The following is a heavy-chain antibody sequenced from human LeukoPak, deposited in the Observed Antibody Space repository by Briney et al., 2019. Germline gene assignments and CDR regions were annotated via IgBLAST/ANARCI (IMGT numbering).Heavy chain of an antibody. CDR2: IYSPGT. CDR1: AGSINSGDYY. D-gene: IGHD3-22*01. V-gene: IGHV4-61*02. J-gene: IGHJ3*02. CDR3: ARGIGTSYDSSRDAFVI. Sequence: PSQTLSLTCTVSAGSINSGDYYWSWIRQPAGKGLEWIGRIYSPGTNYNYNPSVKSRVTISIDTSKNQFSLKLTSVTAADTAVYYCARGIGTSYDSSRDAFVIWGQGTMVTVSS.